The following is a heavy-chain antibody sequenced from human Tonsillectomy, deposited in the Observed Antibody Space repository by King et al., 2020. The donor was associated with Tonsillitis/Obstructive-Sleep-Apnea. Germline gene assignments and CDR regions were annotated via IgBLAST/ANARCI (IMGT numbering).Heavy chain of an antibody. J-gene: IGHJ6*02. CDR3: AKDYYDSSGYNYYYYYGMDG. CDR1: GFTFSSCG. V-gene: IGHV3-30*18. D-gene: IGHD3-22*01. Sequence: VQLVESGGGVVQPGRSLRLSCAASGFTFSSCGMHWVRQGPGKGLEWVAVISYDGSNKYYADSVKGRFTISRENSKNTLYLQMNSLRAEDTAVYYCAKDYYDSSGYNYYYYYGMDGWGQGTTVTASS. CDR2: ISYDGSNK.